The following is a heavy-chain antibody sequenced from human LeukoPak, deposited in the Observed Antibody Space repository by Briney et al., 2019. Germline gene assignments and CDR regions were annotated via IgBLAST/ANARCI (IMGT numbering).Heavy chain of an antibody. CDR2: MNQDGNQK. D-gene: IGHD3-9*01. CDR3: ARQSTGSYYFES. V-gene: IGHV3-7*01. CDR1: GFTFSRYW. Sequence: GGSLRLSCAVSGFTFSRYWTTWVRQAPGRGLEWVANMNQDGNQKYYVDSVKGRFTISRDNAKDSLYLQMNSLSAEDTAVYYCARQSTGSYYFESWGQGTLVTVSS. J-gene: IGHJ4*02.